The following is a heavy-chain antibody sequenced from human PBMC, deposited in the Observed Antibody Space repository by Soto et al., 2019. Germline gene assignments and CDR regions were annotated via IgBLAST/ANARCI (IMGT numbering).Heavy chain of an antibody. CDR2: IYYSGST. Sequence: QLQLQESGPGLVKPSETLSLTCTVSGGSISSSSYYWGWIRQPPGKGLEWIGSIYYSGSTYYNPSLKSRVTISVDTSKNQFALKLSSVTAADTAVYYCARVLLLNPGIAAAGTNYYYGMDVWGQGTTVTVSS. V-gene: IGHV4-39*01. CDR1: GGSISSSSYY. CDR3: ARVLLLNPGIAAAGTNYYYGMDV. D-gene: IGHD6-13*01. J-gene: IGHJ6*02.